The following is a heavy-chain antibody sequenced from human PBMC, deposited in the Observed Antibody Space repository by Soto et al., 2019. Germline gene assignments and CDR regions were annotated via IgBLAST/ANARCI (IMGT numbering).Heavy chain of an antibody. CDR3: ASPKIAFYNWFDP. V-gene: IGHV4-39*01. J-gene: IGHJ5*02. CDR2: IYYSGST. Sequence: TSETLSLTCTVSGGSISSSSYYWGWIRQPPGKGLEWIGSIYYSGSTHYNPSLKSRVTISVDTSKNQFSLKLSSVTAADTAVYYCASPKIAFYNWFDPWGQGTLVTV. D-gene: IGHD3-3*02. CDR1: GGSISSSSYY.